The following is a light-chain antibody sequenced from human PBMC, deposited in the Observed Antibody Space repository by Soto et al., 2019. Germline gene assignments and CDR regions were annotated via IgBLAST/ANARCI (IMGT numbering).Light chain of an antibody. CDR3: QQYNSYWT. V-gene: IGKV1-5*01. J-gene: IGKJ1*01. Sequence: DIQMTQSPSTLSASVGARVPITCRARQSISSWLAWYQQRPGKAPQLLIYDASTLESGIPSRFSGSGSGTEFTLTISSLQADDFATYYCQQYNSYWTFGQGTKVDIK. CDR2: DAS. CDR1: QSISSW.